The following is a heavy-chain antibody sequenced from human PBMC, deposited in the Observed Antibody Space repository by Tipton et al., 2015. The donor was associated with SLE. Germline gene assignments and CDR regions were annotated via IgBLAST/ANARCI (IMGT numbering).Heavy chain of an antibody. D-gene: IGHD3-10*01. V-gene: IGHV3-30*04. J-gene: IGHJ3*01. CDR1: GLTFSRHA. CDR2: ISYDGNKK. Sequence: SLRLSCAASGLTFSRHAFHWVRQAPGKALEWVAFISYDGNKKYFADSVKGRFTISRDNSKNTMHLDMNSLRVEDTGVYYCASPQGNWNGFDFWGQGTKVTVSS. CDR3: ASPQGNWNGFDF.